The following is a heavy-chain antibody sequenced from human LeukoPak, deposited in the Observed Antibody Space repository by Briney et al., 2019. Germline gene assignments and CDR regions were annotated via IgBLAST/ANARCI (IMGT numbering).Heavy chain of an antibody. CDR1: GFTFSSYW. CDR3: ARDRGGGSYFDY. V-gene: IGHV3-74*01. CDR2: VRTDGSDI. D-gene: IGHD2-15*01. J-gene: IGHJ4*02. Sequence: QPGGSLRLSCAASGFTFSSYWMHWVRQGPDKGLLWVARVRTDGSDIVYAVSVKGRFTISRDNAKNTLYLQMDSLRAEDTAVYFCARDRGGGSYFDYWGQGTQVTVSS.